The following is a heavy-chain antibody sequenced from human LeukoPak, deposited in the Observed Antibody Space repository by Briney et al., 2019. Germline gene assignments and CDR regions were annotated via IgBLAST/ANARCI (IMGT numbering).Heavy chain of an antibody. Sequence: SETLSLTCTVSGGSISSSGYYWGWIRQPPGKGLEWIASIYYSGSTYYNPSLKSRVTISVDTSKNQLSLKLSSLPAADTAVYYCARHGYSGSYYGLSWFDPWGQGTLVTVSS. CDR2: IYYSGST. D-gene: IGHD1-26*01. CDR3: ARHGYSGSYYGLSWFDP. J-gene: IGHJ5*02. CDR1: GGSISSSGYY. V-gene: IGHV4-39*01.